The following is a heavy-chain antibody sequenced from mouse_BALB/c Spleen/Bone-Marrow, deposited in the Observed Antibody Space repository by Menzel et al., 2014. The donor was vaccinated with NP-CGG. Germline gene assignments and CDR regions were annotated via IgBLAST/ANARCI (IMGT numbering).Heavy chain of an antibody. D-gene: IGHD3-2*01. J-gene: IGHJ4*01. CDR1: GFTFSDYY. CDR2: ISDGGSYT. V-gene: IGHV5-4*02. CDR3: ARGGQLGAMDY. Sequence: EVKVVESGGGLVKPGGSLKLSCAASGFTFSDYYMYWVRQTPEKRLEWVAIISDGGSYTYYPDSVKGRFTISRDNAKNNLYLQMSGLKSEDTAMYYCARGGQLGAMDYWGQGTSVTVSS.